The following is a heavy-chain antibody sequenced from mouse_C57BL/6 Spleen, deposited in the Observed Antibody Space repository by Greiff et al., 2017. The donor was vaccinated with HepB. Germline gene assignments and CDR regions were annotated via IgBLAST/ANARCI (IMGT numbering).Heavy chain of an antibody. CDR2: IYPGSGST. CDR3: ARERGNYSNPHWYFDV. CDR1: GYTFTSYW. V-gene: IGHV1-55*01. D-gene: IGHD2-5*01. J-gene: IGHJ1*03. Sequence: QVQLQQPGAELVKPGASVKMSCKASGYTFTSYWITWVKQRPGQGLEWIGDIYPGSGSTNYNEKFKSKATLTVDTSSSTAYMQLSSLTYEDSAVYYCARERGNYSNPHWYFDVWGTGTTVTVSS.